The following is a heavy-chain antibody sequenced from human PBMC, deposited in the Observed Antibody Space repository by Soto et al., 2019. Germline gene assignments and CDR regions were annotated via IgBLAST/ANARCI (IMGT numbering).Heavy chain of an antibody. CDR3: ARDPKTTGGQHWAFNYFDS. V-gene: IGHV3-30-3*01. Sequence: QVQLVESGGGVVQPGRSLRLSCAASGFSFSISPMHWVRQAPGKGPEWVALISYDGTNKFYADSVKGRFTISRDSSKSTIELHVDSLRPEDAAVYYCARDPKTTGGQHWAFNYFDSWGQGTLVTVSS. CDR1: GFSFSISP. J-gene: IGHJ4*02. D-gene: IGHD2-8*02. CDR2: ISYDGTNK.